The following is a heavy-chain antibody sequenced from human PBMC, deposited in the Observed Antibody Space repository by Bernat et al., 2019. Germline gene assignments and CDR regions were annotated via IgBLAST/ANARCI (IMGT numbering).Heavy chain of an antibody. J-gene: IGHJ4*02. D-gene: IGHD1-20*01. V-gene: IGHV3-33*01. Sequence: QVQLVESGGGVVQPGRSLRLSCAASGFTFSSYGMNWVRQAPGKGLEWVAVIWYDGSNKFYGDSVKGRFTISRDNSKNTLYLQMNSLRAEDTAVYYFARDPAVNWKYGVFDYWGQGALVTVSS. CDR3: ARDPAVNWKYGVFDY. CDR2: IWYDGSNK. CDR1: GFTFSSYG.